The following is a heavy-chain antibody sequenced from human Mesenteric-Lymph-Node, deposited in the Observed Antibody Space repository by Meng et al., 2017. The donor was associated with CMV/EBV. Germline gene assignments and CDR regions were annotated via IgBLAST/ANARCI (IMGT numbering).Heavy chain of an antibody. CDR1: GFTFRSYA. J-gene: IGHJ4*02. CDR2: ISGTGGRT. CDR3: AKPNYDFWSGHSHFDS. Sequence: GESLKISCVASGFTFRSYALTWVRQAPGKGLDWVSGISGTGGRTYYADSVKGRFTISRDNSKNTVYLQMNSLRAEDTAVYYCAKPNYDFWSGHSHFDSWGQGNLVTVSS. D-gene: IGHD3-3*01. V-gene: IGHV3-23*01.